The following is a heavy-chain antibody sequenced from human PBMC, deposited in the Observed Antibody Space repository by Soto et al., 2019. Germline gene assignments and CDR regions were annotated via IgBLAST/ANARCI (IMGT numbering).Heavy chain of an antibody. Sequence: QVQLVQSGAEVKRPGASVTVSCRSSGDTFNDYYIHWVRQAPGQGLEWMGWINPNGGVTKYAQKFQGWDSMTRDRSIRTVYMQLSRLRSDDTAVYYCARESGGATATLDYYYFYMDVWGTGTTVTVSS. D-gene: IGHD5-12*01. CDR2: INPNGGVT. V-gene: IGHV1-2*04. CDR3: ARESGGATATLDYYYFYMDV. CDR1: GDTFNDYY. J-gene: IGHJ6*03.